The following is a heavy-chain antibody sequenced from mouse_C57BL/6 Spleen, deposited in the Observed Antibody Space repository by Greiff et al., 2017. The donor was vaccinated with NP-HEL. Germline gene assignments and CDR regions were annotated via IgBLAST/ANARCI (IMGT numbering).Heavy chain of an antibody. CDR1: GFSLTSYG. Sequence: QVHVKQSGPGLVQPSQSLSITCTVSGFSLTSYGVHWVRQSPGKGLEWLGVIWSGGSTDYNAAFISRLSISKDNSKSQVFFKMNSLQADDTAIYYCARGDYGSIFAYWGQGTLVTVSA. CDR3: ARGDYGSIFAY. J-gene: IGHJ3*01. CDR2: IWSGGST. V-gene: IGHV2-2*01. D-gene: IGHD1-1*01.